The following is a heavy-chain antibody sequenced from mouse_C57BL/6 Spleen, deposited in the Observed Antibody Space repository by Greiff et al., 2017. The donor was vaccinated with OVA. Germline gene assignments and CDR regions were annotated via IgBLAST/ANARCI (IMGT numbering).Heavy chain of an antibody. J-gene: IGHJ2*01. Sequence: VQLQQSGAELVRPGASVKLSCTASGFNIKDDYMHWVKQRPEQGLEWIGWIDPENGDTEYASKFQGKATITADTSSNTAYLQLSSLTSEDAAVYYCTTGGRGNGTGYWGQGTTLTVSS. D-gene: IGHD4-1*01. V-gene: IGHV14-4*01. CDR1: GFNIKDDY. CDR3: TTGGRGNGTGY. CDR2: IDPENGDT.